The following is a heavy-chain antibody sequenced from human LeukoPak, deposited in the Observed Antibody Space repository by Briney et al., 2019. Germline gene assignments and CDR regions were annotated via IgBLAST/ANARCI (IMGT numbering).Heavy chain of an antibody. D-gene: IGHD6-19*01. CDR2: IWYDGSNK. CDR1: GFNFSSYG. J-gene: IGHJ4*02. CDR3: ASRSRQWLGVDY. V-gene: IGHV3-33*01. Sequence: GGSLRLSCAASGFNFSSYGMHWVRQAPGKGLEWVAVIWYDGSNKYYADSVKGRFTSSRDNSKNTLYLQINSLSADDTAASYCASRSRQWLGVDYWGQGTLVTVSP.